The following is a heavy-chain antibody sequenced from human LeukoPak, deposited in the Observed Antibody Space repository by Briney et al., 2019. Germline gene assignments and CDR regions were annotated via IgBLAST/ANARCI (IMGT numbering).Heavy chain of an antibody. J-gene: IGHJ6*02. D-gene: IGHD6-19*01. CDR2: MSNDGDNK. CDR3: AKDPSSGWYRWSMDV. CDR1: GFSFSSHG. Sequence: GGSLRLSCEASGFSFSSHGMHWVRQAPGKGLEWLALMSNDGDNKDYADSVKGRFTISRDNSKNTLYLQMNSLTTEDTALYYCAKDPSSGWYRWSMDVWGQGTTVTVSS. V-gene: IGHV3-30*18.